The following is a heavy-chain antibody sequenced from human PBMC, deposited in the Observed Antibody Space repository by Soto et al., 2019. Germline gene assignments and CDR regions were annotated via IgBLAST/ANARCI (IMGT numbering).Heavy chain of an antibody. Sequence: PSETLSLTCTVSGGSISSYYWSWIRQPPGKGLEWIGYIYYSGSTNYNPSLKSRVTISVDTSKNQFSLKLSSVTAADTAVYYCARDPWPVRGVIPYWGQGTLVTVYS. CDR3: ARDPWPVRGVIPY. CDR1: GGSISSYY. V-gene: IGHV4-59*12. J-gene: IGHJ4*02. CDR2: IYYSGST. D-gene: IGHD3-10*01.